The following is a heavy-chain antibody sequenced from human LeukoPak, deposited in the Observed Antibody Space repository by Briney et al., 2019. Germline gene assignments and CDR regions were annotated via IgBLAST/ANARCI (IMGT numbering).Heavy chain of an antibody. V-gene: IGHV3-74*01. CDR3: ATPKADYYPFDY. CDR2: INSDGSST. CDR1: GFTFSSYW. D-gene: IGHD3-22*01. Sequence: GGSLRLSCAASGFTFSSYWMHWVHQAPGKGLVWVSRINSDGSSTSYADSVKGRFTISRDNAKNTLYLQMNSLRAEDTAVYYCATPKADYYPFDYWGQGTLVTVSS. J-gene: IGHJ4*02.